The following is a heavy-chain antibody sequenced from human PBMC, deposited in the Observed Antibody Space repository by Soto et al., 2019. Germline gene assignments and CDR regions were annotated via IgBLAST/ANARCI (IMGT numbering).Heavy chain of an antibody. Sequence: QVQLVESGGGVVQPGRSLRLSCAASGFTFSSYAMHWVRQAPGKGLEWVAVISYDGSNKYYADSVKGRFTISSDNSKNTLYLQMNSLRAEDTAVYYCARMGGIVVVPAATYFDYWGQGTLVTVSS. V-gene: IGHV3-30-3*01. D-gene: IGHD2-2*01. CDR1: GFTFSSYA. CDR3: ARMGGIVVVPAATYFDY. CDR2: ISYDGSNK. J-gene: IGHJ4*02.